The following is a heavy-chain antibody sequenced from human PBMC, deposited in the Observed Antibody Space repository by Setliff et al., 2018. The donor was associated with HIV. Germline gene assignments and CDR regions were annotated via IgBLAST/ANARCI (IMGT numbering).Heavy chain of an antibody. CDR1: GFAFSFYA. CDR3: AKDVCSGAYCYAYYYYGMDV. D-gene: IGHD2-15*01. Sequence: GGSLRLSCAASGFAFSFYAMNWVRQAPGKGLEWVAFIRYDGSYRYYVDSVKGRFTISRDNAKNSLYLQMNSLRVEDTAVYYCAKDVCSGAYCYAYYYYGMDVWGQGTMVTAP. CDR2: IRYDGSYR. J-gene: IGHJ6*02. V-gene: IGHV3-30*02.